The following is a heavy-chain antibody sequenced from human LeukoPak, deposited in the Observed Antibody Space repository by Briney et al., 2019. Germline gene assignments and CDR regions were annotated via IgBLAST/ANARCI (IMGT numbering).Heavy chain of an antibody. J-gene: IGHJ3*02. V-gene: IGHV4-59*01. Sequence: SETLSLTCTVSGGSISSYYRSWIRQPPGKGLEWIGYMYYSGSTNYNPSLKSRVTISVDMSKNQVSLKLSSVTAADTAVYYCAKSNGYGLVDIWGQGTMVTVSS. D-gene: IGHD3-10*01. CDR2: MYYSGST. CDR3: AKSNGYGLVDI. CDR1: GGSISSYY.